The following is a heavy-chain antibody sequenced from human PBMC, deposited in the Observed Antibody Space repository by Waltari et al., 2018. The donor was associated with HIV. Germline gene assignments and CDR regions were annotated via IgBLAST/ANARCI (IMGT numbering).Heavy chain of an antibody. V-gene: IGHV3-11*01. D-gene: IGHD4-4*01. Sequence: QVQLVESGGGLVKPGGSLRLSCAASGFIFSDHQMSWIRQAPGKGLEWISYISSSGYNIYYADSVKGRFTISRDSAKSSLYLLVNSLRAEDTAVYYCARVSLYSNYYFDFWGQGTLVTVSS. CDR2: ISSSGYNI. CDR1: GFIFSDHQ. CDR3: ARVSLYSNYYFDF. J-gene: IGHJ4*02.